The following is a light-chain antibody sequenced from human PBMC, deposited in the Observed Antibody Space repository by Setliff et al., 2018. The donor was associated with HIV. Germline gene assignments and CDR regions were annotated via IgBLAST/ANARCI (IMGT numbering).Light chain of an antibody. Sequence: QSALTQPASVSGSPGQSITISCRGTSSDVGGYNYVYWYQQHPGKAPKLMIYDVSNRPSGVSNRFSGPKSGNTASLTISGLQAEDEADYFCSSYTSSSPYVFGSGTKVTV. CDR1: SSDVGGYNY. V-gene: IGLV2-14*03. J-gene: IGLJ1*01. CDR2: DVS. CDR3: SSYTSSSPYV.